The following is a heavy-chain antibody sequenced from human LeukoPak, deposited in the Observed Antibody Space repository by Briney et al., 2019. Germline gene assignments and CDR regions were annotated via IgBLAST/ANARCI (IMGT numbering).Heavy chain of an antibody. CDR2: INSDGSST. J-gene: IGHJ4*02. CDR3: ASKMYRPTAPFDY. CDR1: RFTFSTYW. D-gene: IGHD4-17*01. V-gene: IGHV3-74*01. Sequence: RPGGSVRLSCAASRFTFSTYWMHWVRHAPGKGLVWVSRINSDGSSTGYADSVKGRFTISRDNAKNTLYLQMNSLRAEDTAVYYCASKMYRPTAPFDYWGQGILVTVSS.